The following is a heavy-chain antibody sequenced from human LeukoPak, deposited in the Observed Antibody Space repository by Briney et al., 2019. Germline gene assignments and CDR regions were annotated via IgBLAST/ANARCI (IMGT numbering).Heavy chain of an antibody. CDR3: ARDWNYGNFDY. D-gene: IGHD1-7*01. CDR2: IIPIFGTA. Sequence: ASVKVSCKASGGTFSSYAISWVRQAPGQGLEWMGGIIPIFGTANYAQNFQGRVTMTRDTSINTAYMELSSLRSDDTAVYYCARDWNYGNFDYWGQGTLVTVSS. CDR1: GGTFSSYA. J-gene: IGHJ4*02. V-gene: IGHV1-69*05.